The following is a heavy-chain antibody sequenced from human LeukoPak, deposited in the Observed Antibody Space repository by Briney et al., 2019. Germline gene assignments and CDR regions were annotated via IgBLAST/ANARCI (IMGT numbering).Heavy chain of an antibody. CDR1: GFTVSSNY. D-gene: IGHD6-6*01. CDR3: ARRYSSSSGIDY. J-gene: IGHJ4*02. Sequence: PGGSLRLSCAASGFTVSSNYMTWVRQAPGKGLEWVSIIYSGGSTYYADSVKGRFTISRDNSKNTLYLQVNSLRAEDTAVYYCARRYSSSSGIDYWGQGTLVTVSS. V-gene: IGHV3-66*01. CDR2: IYSGGST.